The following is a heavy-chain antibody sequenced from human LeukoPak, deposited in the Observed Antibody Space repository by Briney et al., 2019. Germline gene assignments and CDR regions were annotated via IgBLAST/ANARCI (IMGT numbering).Heavy chain of an antibody. D-gene: IGHD6-6*01. V-gene: IGHV3-30*18. CDR2: ISLDGGNK. CDR1: GFTFSSYG. J-gene: IGHJ4*02. Sequence: GGSLRLSCAASGFTFSSYGMHWVRQAPGKGLEWVAFISLDGGNKYYADSVKGRFTISRDNSKNTLYLQMNSLRAEDTAVYYCAKDRVPYSSSSGFDYWGQGTLVTVSS. CDR3: AKDRVPYSSSSGFDY.